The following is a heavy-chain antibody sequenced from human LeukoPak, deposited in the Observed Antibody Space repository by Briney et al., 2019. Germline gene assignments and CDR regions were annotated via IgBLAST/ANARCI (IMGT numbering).Heavy chain of an antibody. Sequence: GASVKVSCKASGYTFTSYGISWVRQAPGQGLEWMGWINTNTGNPTYAQGFTGRFVFSLDTSVSTAYLQISSLKAEDTAVYYCARDLRGYSYGYNWFDPWGQGTLVTVSS. V-gene: IGHV7-4-1*02. CDR2: INTNTGNP. CDR3: ARDLRGYSYGYNWFDP. CDR1: GYTFTSYG. D-gene: IGHD5-18*01. J-gene: IGHJ5*02.